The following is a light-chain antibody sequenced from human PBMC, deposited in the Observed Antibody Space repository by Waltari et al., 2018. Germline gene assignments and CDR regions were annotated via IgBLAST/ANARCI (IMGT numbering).Light chain of an antibody. CDR2: DAS. CDR3: QQRNNWPLT. J-gene: IGKJ4*01. V-gene: IGKV3-11*01. Sequence: EVVLTQSPATLSLSPGERATLSCRASQSIRTYLAWYQQKPGQAPRLLIYDASKRATDIPARFSGSGSGTDFILTISSLEPEDFAIYYCQQRNNWPLTFGGTKVEIK. CDR1: QSIRTY.